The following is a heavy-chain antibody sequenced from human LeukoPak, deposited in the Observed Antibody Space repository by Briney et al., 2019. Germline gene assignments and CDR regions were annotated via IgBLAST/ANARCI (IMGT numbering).Heavy chain of an antibody. D-gene: IGHD2-2*01. J-gene: IGHJ4*02. Sequence: SVKVSCKASGSTFTVYYIHWVRQAPGQGLEWMGRIIPIFGTANYAQKFQGRVTITTDESTSTAYMELSSLRSEDTAVYYCARDGGIVVPAALDYWGQGTLVTVSS. CDR1: GSTFTVYY. CDR2: IIPIFGTA. CDR3: ARDGGIVVPAALDY. V-gene: IGHV1-69*05.